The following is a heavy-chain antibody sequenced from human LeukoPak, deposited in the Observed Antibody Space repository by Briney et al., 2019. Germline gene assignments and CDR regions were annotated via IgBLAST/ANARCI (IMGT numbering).Heavy chain of an antibody. V-gene: IGHV3-66*01. CDR1: GFTVSSNY. Sequence: PGGSLRLSCAASGFTVSSNYMSWVRQAPGKGLEWVSVIYSGGSTYYADSVKGRFTISRDNSKNTLYLQMNSLRAEDTAVYYCARLTVEMATIIPRDAFDIWGQGTMVTVSS. J-gene: IGHJ3*02. D-gene: IGHD5-24*01. CDR2: IYSGGST. CDR3: ARLTVEMATIIPRDAFDI.